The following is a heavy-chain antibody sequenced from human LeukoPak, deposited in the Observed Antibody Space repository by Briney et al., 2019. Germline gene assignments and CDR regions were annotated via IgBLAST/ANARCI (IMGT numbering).Heavy chain of an antibody. D-gene: IGHD5-12*01. CDR2: INHSGST. Sequence: SETLSLTCAVYGGSFSGYYWSWIRPPPGKGLEWIGEINHSGSTNYNPSLKSRVTISVDTSKNQFSLKLSSVTAADTAVYYCARAHVDIVATIGSKNYFDYWGQGTLVTVSS. CDR1: GGSFSGYY. J-gene: IGHJ4*02. V-gene: IGHV4-34*01. CDR3: ARAHVDIVATIGSKNYFDY.